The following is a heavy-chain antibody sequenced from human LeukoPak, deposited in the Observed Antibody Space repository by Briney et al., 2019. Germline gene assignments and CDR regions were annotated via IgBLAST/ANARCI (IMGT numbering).Heavy chain of an antibody. V-gene: IGHV4-39*01. J-gene: IGHJ5*02. CDR2: IYYSGST. CDR1: GGSISCSSYY. CDR3: ARSYCSGGSCYSWYGWFDP. D-gene: IGHD2-15*01. Sequence: SETLSLTCTVSGGSISCSSYYWGWIRQPPGKGLEWIGCIYYSGSTYYNPSLKSRVTISVDTSKNQFSLKLSSVTAADTAVYYCARSYCSGGSCYSWYGWFDPWGQGTLVTVSS.